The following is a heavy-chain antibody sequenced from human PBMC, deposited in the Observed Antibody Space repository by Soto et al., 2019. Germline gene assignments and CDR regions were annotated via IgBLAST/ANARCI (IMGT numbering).Heavy chain of an antibody. CDR1: GFTFSNHG. V-gene: IGHV3-74*01. D-gene: IGHD2-15*01. CDR3: ASSRYCRGGTCFGSLDY. CDR2: INYDGSST. Sequence: EVQLVESGGGLVQPGGSLRLSCAASGFTFSNHGMHWVRQAPGKGLVWVSHINYDGSSTTYADSVKGRFTISRDNAKSTLYLQMNSLRAEDTALYYCASSRYCRGGTCFGSLDYWGQGTLVTVSS. J-gene: IGHJ4*02.